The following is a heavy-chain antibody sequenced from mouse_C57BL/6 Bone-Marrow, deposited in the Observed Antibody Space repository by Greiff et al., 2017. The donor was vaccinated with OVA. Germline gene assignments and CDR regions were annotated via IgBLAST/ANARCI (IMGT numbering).Heavy chain of an antibody. CDR2: VDPNSGGT. CDR3: ARSEEKDSSGAWFAY. V-gene: IGHV1-72*01. CDR1: GYTFTSHW. J-gene: IGHJ3*01. Sequence: VQLQQPGAELVKPGASVKLSCQASGYTFTSHWMHWVKQRPGRGLEWIGRVDPNSGGTKYNEKFKSKATLTVDKPSSTAYMQLSSLTSEDSAVYYCARSEEKDSSGAWFAYWGQGTLVTVSA. D-gene: IGHD3-2*02.